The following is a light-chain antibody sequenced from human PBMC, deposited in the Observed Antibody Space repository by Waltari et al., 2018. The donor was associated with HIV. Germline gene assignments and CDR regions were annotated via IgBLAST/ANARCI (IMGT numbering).Light chain of an antibody. CDR2: QVS. V-gene: IGKV2-30*01. CDR1: QSLVFRDGNTF. Sequence: EVVMTQSPRSLPVTLGQPASTSCRSSQSLVFRDGNTFFHWFHQRPGQSPRRRIYQVSNRDSGVPDRFSDSGSGTDFSLKISRVESEDVGIYYCLQGTHWPPTFGQGTNLEIK. J-gene: IGKJ2*01. CDR3: LQGTHWPPT.